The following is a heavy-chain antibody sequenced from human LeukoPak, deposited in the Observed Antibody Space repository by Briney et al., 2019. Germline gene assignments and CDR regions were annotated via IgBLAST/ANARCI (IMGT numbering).Heavy chain of an antibody. CDR2: IYYSGST. D-gene: IGHD3-22*01. CDR1: GGSISSYY. V-gene: IGHV4-59*01. Sequence: PSETLSLTCTVSGGSISSYYWSWIRQPPGKGLEWIGYIYYSGSTNYNPSLKSRVTISVDTSKNQFSLKLSSVTAADTAVYYCARGFYDSNGYWMTPFDYWGQGTLVTVSS. J-gene: IGHJ4*02. CDR3: ARGFYDSNGYWMTPFDY.